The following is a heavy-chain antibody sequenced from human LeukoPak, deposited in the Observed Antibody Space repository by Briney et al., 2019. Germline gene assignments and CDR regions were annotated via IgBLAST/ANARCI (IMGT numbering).Heavy chain of an antibody. J-gene: IGHJ3*02. CDR3: ARAGKGAVNDAFDI. Sequence: GGSLRLSCAASGFTFSSYDMHWVRQATGKGLEWVSAIGTAGDPYYPGSVKGRFTISRENAKNSLYLQMNSPRAGDTAVYYCARAGKGAVNDAFDIWGQGTMVTVSS. V-gene: IGHV3-13*05. CDR1: GFTFSSYD. CDR2: IGTAGDP. D-gene: IGHD1-14*01.